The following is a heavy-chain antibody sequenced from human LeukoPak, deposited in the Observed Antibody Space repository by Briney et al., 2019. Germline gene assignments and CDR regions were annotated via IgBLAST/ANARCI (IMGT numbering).Heavy chain of an antibody. D-gene: IGHD3-16*01. CDR1: GGSISSYY. V-gene: IGHV4-4*07. Sequence: SETLSLTCTVSGGSISSYYWNWIRQPAGKGLEWIGRIYTSGSTNYNPSLKSRVTMSVDTSKNQFSLKLTSVTAADTAVYYCARGGRNCYFYGMDVWGQGTTVTVSS. J-gene: IGHJ6*02. CDR3: ARGGRNCYFYGMDV. CDR2: IYTSGST.